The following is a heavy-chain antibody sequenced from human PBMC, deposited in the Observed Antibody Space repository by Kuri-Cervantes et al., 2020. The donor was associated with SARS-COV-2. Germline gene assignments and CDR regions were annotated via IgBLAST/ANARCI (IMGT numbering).Heavy chain of an antibody. CDR3: ASNGNYWYYGMDV. V-gene: IGHV1-46*01. J-gene: IGHJ6*02. CDR1: GYTFTSYY. D-gene: IGHD4-17*01. CDR2: INPSSGST. Sequence: ASVKVSCKASGYTFTSYYMHWVRQAPGQGLEWMGIINPSSGSTSYAQKFQGRVTMTRDTSTSTVYMELSSLRSEDTAVYYCASNGNYWYYGMDVWGQGTTVTVSS.